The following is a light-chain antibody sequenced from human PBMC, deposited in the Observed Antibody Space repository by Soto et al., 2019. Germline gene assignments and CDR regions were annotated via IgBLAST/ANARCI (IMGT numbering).Light chain of an antibody. CDR1: SSDVGGYDY. CDR3: SSYSISTAYL. V-gene: IGLV2-14*01. CDR2: EVN. J-gene: IGLJ1*01. Sequence: QSALTQPASVSGSPGQSITISCTGTSSDVGGYDYVSWYQLHPGKAPTLMVFEVNNRPSGASYCFSGSKSGNTASMTISGIQDEDEADYFCSSYSISTAYLFGTGTKVTVL.